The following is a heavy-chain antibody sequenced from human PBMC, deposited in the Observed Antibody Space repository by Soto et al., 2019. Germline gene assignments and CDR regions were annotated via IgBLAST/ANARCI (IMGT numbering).Heavy chain of an antibody. CDR2: IWYDGSNK. V-gene: IGHV3-33*01. Sequence: GGSLRLSCAASGFTFSSYGMHWVRQAPGKGLEWVAVIWYDGSNKYYADSVKGRFTISRDNSKNTLYLQMNSLRAEDTAVYYCARDGGTTAVRDYFDYWGQGTLVTVSS. J-gene: IGHJ4*02. CDR3: ARDGGTTAVRDYFDY. CDR1: GFTFSSYG. D-gene: IGHD1-7*01.